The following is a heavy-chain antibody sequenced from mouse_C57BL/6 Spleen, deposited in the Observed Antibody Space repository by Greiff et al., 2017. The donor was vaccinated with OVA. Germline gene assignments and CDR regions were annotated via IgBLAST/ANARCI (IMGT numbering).Heavy chain of an antibody. Sequence: QVQLKESGAELARPGASVKLSCKASGYTFTSYGISWVKQRTGQGLEWIGEIYPRSGNTYYNEKFKGKATLTADKSSSTAYMELRSLTSEDSAVYFCASGTAQVHFDYWGQGTTLTVSS. CDR3: ASGTAQVHFDY. CDR1: GYTFTSYG. V-gene: IGHV1-81*01. J-gene: IGHJ2*01. D-gene: IGHD3-2*02. CDR2: IYPRSGNT.